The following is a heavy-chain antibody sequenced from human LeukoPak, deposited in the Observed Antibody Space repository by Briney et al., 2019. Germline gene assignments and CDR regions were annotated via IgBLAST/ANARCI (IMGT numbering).Heavy chain of an antibody. Sequence: GGSLRLSCAASGFTFSSYGMHWVRQAPGKGLEWVAVIWYDGSNKYYADSVKGRFTISRDNSKNTLYLQMSSLRAEDPAVYYCAKDSTVTTSHFDYWGQGTLVTVSS. J-gene: IGHJ4*02. CDR3: AKDSTVTTSHFDY. CDR1: GFTFSSYG. CDR2: IWYDGSNK. V-gene: IGHV3-33*06. D-gene: IGHD4-17*01.